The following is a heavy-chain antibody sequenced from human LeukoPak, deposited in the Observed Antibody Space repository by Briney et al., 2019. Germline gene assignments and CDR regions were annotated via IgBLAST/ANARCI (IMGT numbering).Heavy chain of an antibody. V-gene: IGHV4-61*02. Sequence: SQTLSLTCTVSGGSISSGSYYWSWIRQPAGKGLEWIGRIYTSGSTNYNPSLKSRVTISVDTSKNQFSLKLSSVTAADTAVYYCARDGDSWGSVYYYYMDVWGKGTTVTVSS. CDR3: ARDGDSWGSVYYYYMDV. D-gene: IGHD3-10*01. CDR1: GGSISSGSYY. J-gene: IGHJ6*03. CDR2: IYTSGST.